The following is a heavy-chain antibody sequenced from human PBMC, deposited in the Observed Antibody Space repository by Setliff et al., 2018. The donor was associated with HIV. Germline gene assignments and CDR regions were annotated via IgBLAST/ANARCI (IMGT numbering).Heavy chain of an antibody. Sequence: ASVKVSCKTSGYNFSPYRIHWVRQAPGQGLEWIGIIDPGSGAATYAQKLQGRITMTRDTSTTTVYVHLNSLTSDDSAVYFCARVRPAPGAALDYWGQGTLVTV. V-gene: IGHV1-46*04. CDR3: ARVRPAPGAALDY. CDR1: GYNFSPYR. J-gene: IGHJ4*02. D-gene: IGHD6-13*01. CDR2: IDPGSGAA.